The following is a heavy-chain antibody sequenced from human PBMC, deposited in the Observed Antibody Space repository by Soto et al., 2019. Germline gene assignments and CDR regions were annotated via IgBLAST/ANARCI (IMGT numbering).Heavy chain of an antibody. V-gene: IGHV4-31*03. Sequence: QVQLQESGPGLVKPSQTLSLTCTVSGGSISSGGYYWSWIRQHPGKSLEWIGYIYYSGSTYYNPSLKSRVTISVDTSKNQFSLKLSSVTAADTAVYYCARGGRFGELFDYYYYGMDVWGQGTTVTVSS. CDR2: IYYSGST. CDR3: ARGGRFGELFDYYYYGMDV. D-gene: IGHD3-10*01. J-gene: IGHJ6*02. CDR1: GGSISSGGYY.